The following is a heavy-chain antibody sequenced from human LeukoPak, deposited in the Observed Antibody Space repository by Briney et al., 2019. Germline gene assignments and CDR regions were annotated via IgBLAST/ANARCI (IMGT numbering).Heavy chain of an antibody. CDR2: IYFSGST. Sequence: PSETLSLTCTVSGASISSRSYYWDWIRQPPGKGLDWIGSIYFSGSTYYNPSLNSRVTISVDTSKNQFSLKLISVTAADTAEYYCARRTVATTGVDYWGQGSLVTVSS. CDR3: ARRTVATTGVDY. J-gene: IGHJ4*02. CDR1: GASISSRSYY. V-gene: IGHV4-39*01. D-gene: IGHD5-12*01.